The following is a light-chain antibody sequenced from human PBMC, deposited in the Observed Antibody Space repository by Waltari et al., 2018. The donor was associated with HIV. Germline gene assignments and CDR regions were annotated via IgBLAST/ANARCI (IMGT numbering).Light chain of an antibody. CDR3: GAWDDSLKGFM. Sequence: QSVLTQPPSASGAPGQRVTISCSGSRSNIGSNPVSWYQQLPGTDHKLRNSSNSQRPSGVPDRFSGSKSGSSASLAISGLQSEDESQYFCGAWDDSLKGFMFGGGTQLTVL. CDR2: SNS. J-gene: IGLJ3*02. CDR1: RSNIGSNP. V-gene: IGLV1-44*01.